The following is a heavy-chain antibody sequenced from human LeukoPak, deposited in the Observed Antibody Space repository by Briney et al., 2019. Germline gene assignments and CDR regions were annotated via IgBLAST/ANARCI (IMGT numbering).Heavy chain of an antibody. J-gene: IGHJ4*02. CDR1: GYTFTSYG. CDR3: ARLPQMSIAARPLDY. Sequence: GASVKVSCKASGYTFTSYGISWVRQAPGQGLEWMGWISAYNGNTNYAQKLQGRVTMTTDTSTSTAYMELRSLRSDDTAVYYCARLPQMSIAARPLDYWGQGTLVTVSS. D-gene: IGHD6-6*01. V-gene: IGHV1-18*01. CDR2: ISAYNGNT.